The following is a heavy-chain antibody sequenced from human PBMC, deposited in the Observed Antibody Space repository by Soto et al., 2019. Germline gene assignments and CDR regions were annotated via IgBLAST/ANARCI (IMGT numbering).Heavy chain of an antibody. V-gene: IGHV3-21*01. CDR3: AREDGVVGSSSAFDH. CDR1: GFTFSTYT. Sequence: GGSLRLPCVFSGFTFSTYTMDWVRQAPGKGLEWVSSINGRSNYVYYADSVKGRFTISRDNAKNSLYLQMNRLRAEDTAIYYCAREDGVVGSSSAFDHWGLGTLVTVSS. D-gene: IGHD1-26*01. CDR2: INGRSNYV. J-gene: IGHJ4*02.